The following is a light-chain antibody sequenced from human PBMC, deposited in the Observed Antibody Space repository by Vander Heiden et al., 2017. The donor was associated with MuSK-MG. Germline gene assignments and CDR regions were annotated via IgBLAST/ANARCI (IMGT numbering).Light chain of an antibody. CDR3: SSYTSSSTPV. CDR1: SSDVGGYNY. V-gene: IGLV2-14*01. CDR2: DVS. J-gene: IGLJ2*01. Sequence: LTQPASVSGSPGQSITISCTGTSSDVGGYNYVSWYQQHPGKAPKLMIYDVSNRPSGVSNRFSGSKSGNTASLTISGLQAEDEADYYCSSYTSSSTPVFGGGTKLTVL.